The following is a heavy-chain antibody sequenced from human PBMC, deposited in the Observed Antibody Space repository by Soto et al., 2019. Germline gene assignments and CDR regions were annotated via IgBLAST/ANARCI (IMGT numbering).Heavy chain of an antibody. CDR1: GGSISSGGYS. CDR2: IYHSGST. CDR3: ARVPAP. Sequence: QLQLQESGSGLVKPSQTLSLTCAVSGGSISSGGYSWSWIRQPPGKGLEWIGYIYHSGSTYYNPSPKSRAPLAVDRPKNQFSRKPSSVTAADTAVYYCARVPAPWGQGTLVTVSS. V-gene: IGHV4-30-2*01. J-gene: IGHJ5*02.